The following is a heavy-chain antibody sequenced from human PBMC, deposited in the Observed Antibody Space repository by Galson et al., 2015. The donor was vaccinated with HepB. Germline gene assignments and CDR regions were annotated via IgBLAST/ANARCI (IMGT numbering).Heavy chain of an antibody. Sequence: SLRLSCAVSGFIVSSNYMSWVRQAPGKGLEWVSVIYSGGDSYYADSVKGRFTISRDNSKNTVYLQMNSLRAEDTAMYYCAKGYSKSWSSGLGYWGQGTLVTVSS. J-gene: IGHJ4*02. CDR3: AKGYSKSWSSGLGY. CDR2: IYSGGDS. CDR1: GFIVSSNY. D-gene: IGHD5-12*01. V-gene: IGHV3-53*01.